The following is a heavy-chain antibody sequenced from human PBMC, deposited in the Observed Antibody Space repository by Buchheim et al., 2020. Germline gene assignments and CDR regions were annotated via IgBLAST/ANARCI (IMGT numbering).Heavy chain of an antibody. D-gene: IGHD3/OR15-3a*01. Sequence: EVQLVESGGGLVQPGGSLRLSCAASGFTFGSYEMSWVRQAPGKGLEWVSYTSRGGSSIYYADSVKGRFTISRDNAKNSLYLQMNSLRAEDTAVYYCARGNLGTGWFDPWGQGTL. CDR2: TSRGGSSI. CDR1: GFTFGSYE. CDR3: ARGNLGTGWFDP. V-gene: IGHV3-48*03. J-gene: IGHJ5*02.